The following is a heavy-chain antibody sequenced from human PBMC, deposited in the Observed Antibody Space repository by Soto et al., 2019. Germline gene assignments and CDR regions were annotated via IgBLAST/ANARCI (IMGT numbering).Heavy chain of an antibody. V-gene: IGHV3-72*01. Sequence: EVQLVESGGALVQPGGSLRLSCAASGFTFSDHYIDWVRQAPGKGLEWVGRTRNQAHSYTTEYAASVGGRFTISRDNSKNLVSLQMNSLRTEDTAVYYCVRVHSGTYSFDYWGQGTLVTVSS. J-gene: IGHJ4*02. CDR2: TRNQAHSYTT. CDR3: VRVHSGTYSFDY. CDR1: GFTFSDHY. D-gene: IGHD1-26*01.